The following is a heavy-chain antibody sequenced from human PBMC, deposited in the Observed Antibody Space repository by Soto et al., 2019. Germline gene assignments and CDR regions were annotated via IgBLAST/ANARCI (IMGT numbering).Heavy chain of an antibody. V-gene: IGHV3-23*01. D-gene: IGHD5-12*01. CDR2: ISGGGGTT. Sequence: EVQLLESGGGLVQPGGSLRLSCAASGFIFSNYVMNWVRQAPGKGLEWVSAISGGGGTTFYADSVKGRFTISRDNSKNTLYLQMNSLRAEDTDMYYCAKYKSGYDSTDSWGQGTLVTVSS. CDR3: AKYKSGYDSTDS. CDR1: GFIFSNYV. J-gene: IGHJ5*01.